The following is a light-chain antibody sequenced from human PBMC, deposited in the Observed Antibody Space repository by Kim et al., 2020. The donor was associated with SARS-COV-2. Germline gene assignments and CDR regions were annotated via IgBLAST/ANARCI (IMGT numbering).Light chain of an antibody. CDR2: GAS. V-gene: IGKV3-20*01. Sequence: EIVLIQSPGTLSLSPGEGATLSCRASQTVSNNFLAWYQQKPGQAPRLLIYGASTRATGIPDSFSGGGSGTDFTLTISRLEPDDFAVYYCQQSGSLPLTFGGGTKVDIK. CDR1: QTVSNNF. J-gene: IGKJ4*01. CDR3: QQSGSLPLT.